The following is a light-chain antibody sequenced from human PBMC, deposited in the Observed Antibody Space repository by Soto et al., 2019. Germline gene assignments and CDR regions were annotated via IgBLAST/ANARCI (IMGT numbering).Light chain of an antibody. V-gene: IGLV3-9*01. CDR2: RDS. J-gene: IGLJ2*01. Sequence: SYELTQPLSVSVALGQTARITCGGNNIGSKNVYWYQQKPGQAPVLVIYRDSNRPSGIPERFSGSNSGNTATLTISRAQAGDAADYYCQVWDSSTVVFGGGTQLTVL. CDR3: QVWDSSTVV. CDR1: NIGSKN.